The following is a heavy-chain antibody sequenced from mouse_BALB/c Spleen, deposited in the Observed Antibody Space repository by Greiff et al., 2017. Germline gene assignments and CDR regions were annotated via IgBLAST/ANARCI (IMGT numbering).Heavy chain of an antibody. CDR3: TRWGLLKNWYFDV. V-gene: IGHV1S81*02. J-gene: IGHJ1*01. D-gene: IGHD1-1*01. CDR1: GYTFTSYY. CDR2: INPSNGGT. Sequence: LVESGADLVKPGASVKLSCKASGYTFTSYYMYWVKQRPGQGLEWIGEINPSNGGTNFNEKFKSKATLTVDKSSSTAYMQLSSLTSEDSAVYYCTRWGLLKNWYFDVWGAGTTVTVSS.